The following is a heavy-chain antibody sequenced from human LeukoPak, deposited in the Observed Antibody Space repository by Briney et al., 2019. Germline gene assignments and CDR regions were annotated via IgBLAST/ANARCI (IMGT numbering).Heavy chain of an antibody. J-gene: IGHJ4*02. D-gene: IGHD5-24*01. V-gene: IGHV4-30-2*03. CDR1: GGSISSGGYS. Sequence: SETLSLTCAVSGGSISSGGYSWSWIRQPPGKGLEWIGYIYHSGSTYYNPSLKSRVTISVDTSKRQFSLKLSSVTAADTAMYYCARLGLDGYNFPPYWGQGTLVTVSS. CDR2: IYHSGST. CDR3: ARLGLDGYNFPPY.